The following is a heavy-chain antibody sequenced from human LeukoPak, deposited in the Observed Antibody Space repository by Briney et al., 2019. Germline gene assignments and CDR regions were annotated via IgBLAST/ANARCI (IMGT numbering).Heavy chain of an antibody. CDR1: GGSFSGYY. CDR2: INHSGST. J-gene: IGHJ4*02. CDR3: ARENVADGEDH. D-gene: IGHD3-10*01. V-gene: IGHV4-34*01. Sequence: PSETLSLTCAVYGGSFSGYYWSWIRQPPGKGLEWIGEINHSGSTNYNPSLKSRVTMSVDTSKKQFSLKLSSVTAADTAVYCCARENVADGEDHWGQGTLVTVSS.